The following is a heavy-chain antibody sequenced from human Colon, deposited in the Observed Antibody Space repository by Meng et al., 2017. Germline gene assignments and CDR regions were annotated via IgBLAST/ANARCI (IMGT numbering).Heavy chain of an antibody. Sequence: QGQLQESGPGLLRPSETLSLTCPVSGASVSDTNYAWSWIRQPPGKGLEWIGYGSTNHNPSLKSRVTISVDTSKNQFSLTLNSVTAADTAVYYCARDNWGSLDYWGQGTLVTVSS. D-gene: IGHD7-27*01. V-gene: IGHV4-61*01. J-gene: IGHJ4*02. CDR1: GASVSDTNYA. CDR3: ARDNWGSLDY. CDR2: GST.